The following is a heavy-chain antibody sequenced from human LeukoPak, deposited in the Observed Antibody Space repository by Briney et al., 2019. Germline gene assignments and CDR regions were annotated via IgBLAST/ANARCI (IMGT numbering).Heavy chain of an antibody. Sequence: ASVKVSCKAPGYTFTGYYMHWVRQAPGQGLEWMGWINPNSGGTNYAQEFQGRVTMTRDTSISTAYMELSRLRSDDTAVYYCARGVVLKTGPMDVWGKGTTVTVSS. CDR3: ARGVVLKTGPMDV. D-gene: IGHD2-8*01. CDR2: INPNSGGT. V-gene: IGHV1-2*02. CDR1: GYTFTGYY. J-gene: IGHJ6*04.